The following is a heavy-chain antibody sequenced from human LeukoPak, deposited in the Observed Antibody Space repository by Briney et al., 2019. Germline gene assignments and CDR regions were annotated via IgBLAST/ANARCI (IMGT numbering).Heavy chain of an antibody. V-gene: IGHV4-34*01. CDR3: ARRVKAIDY. CDR2: INHSGST. D-gene: IGHD2-21*01. J-gene: IGHJ4*02. CDR1: GGSFSGYY. Sequence: SETLSLTCAVYGGSFSGYYWSWIRQPPGKGLEWIGEINHSGSTNYNPSLKSRVTISVDTSKNQFSLKLSSVTAADTAVYYCARRVKAIDYWGQGTLVTVSS.